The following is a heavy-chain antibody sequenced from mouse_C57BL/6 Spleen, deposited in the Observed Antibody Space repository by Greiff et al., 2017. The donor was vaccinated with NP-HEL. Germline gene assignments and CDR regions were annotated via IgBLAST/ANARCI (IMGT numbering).Heavy chain of an antibody. CDR3: ARLGPIYYDYDAMDY. J-gene: IGHJ4*01. CDR1: GYAFSSYW. CDR2: IYPGDGDT. D-gene: IGHD2-1*01. Sequence: QVQLQQSGAELVKPGASVKISCKASGYAFSSYWMNWVKQRPGKGLEWIGQIYPGDGDTNYNGKFKGKATLTADKSSSTAYMQLSSLTSEDSAVYFCARLGPIYYDYDAMDYWGQGTSVTVSS. V-gene: IGHV1-80*01.